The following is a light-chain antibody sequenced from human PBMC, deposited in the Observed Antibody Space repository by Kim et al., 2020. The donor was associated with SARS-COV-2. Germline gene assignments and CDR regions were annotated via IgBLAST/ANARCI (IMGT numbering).Light chain of an antibody. Sequence: EIVLTQSPGTLSLSPGERATLSCRASQSVSGGNLAWYQQKRGQAPRLLIYGASSRATGIPDRFSGSGSGTDFTLTISRLEPEDFALYYCQQYSSLSTFGGGTKVDIK. CDR1: QSVSGGN. J-gene: IGKJ4*01. CDR3: QQYSSLST. CDR2: GAS. V-gene: IGKV3-20*01.